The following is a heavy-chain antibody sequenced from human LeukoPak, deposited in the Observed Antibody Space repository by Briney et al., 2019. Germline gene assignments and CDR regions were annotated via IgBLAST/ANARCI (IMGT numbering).Heavy chain of an antibody. J-gene: IGHJ4*02. CDR1: GFTFSSYG. D-gene: IGHD2-15*01. CDR3: AKDKAVVAPYYFDY. CDR2: ISGDGGST. Sequence: GRSLRLSCAASGFTFSSYGMHWVRQAPGKGLEWVSLISGDGGSTYYADSVKGRFTISRDNSKNSLYLQMNSLRGEDTALYYCAKDKAVVAPYYFDYWGQGTLVTVSS. V-gene: IGHV3-43*02.